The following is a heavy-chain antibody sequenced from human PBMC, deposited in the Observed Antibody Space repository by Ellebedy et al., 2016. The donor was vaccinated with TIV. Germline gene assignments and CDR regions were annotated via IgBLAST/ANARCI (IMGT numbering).Heavy chain of an antibody. D-gene: IGHD3-10*01. Sequence: GGSLRLSCAASGFTFHDFAMHWVRQAPGKGLEWVSGISWDRNYIGYADPVKGRFTISRDNAENSLFLQMNSLRVDGTALYYCAKAQYGSGSYHAIEHWGQGTLVTVSS. J-gene: IGHJ1*01. CDR1: GFTFHDFA. CDR2: ISWDRNYI. CDR3: AKAQYGSGSYHAIEH. V-gene: IGHV3-9*01.